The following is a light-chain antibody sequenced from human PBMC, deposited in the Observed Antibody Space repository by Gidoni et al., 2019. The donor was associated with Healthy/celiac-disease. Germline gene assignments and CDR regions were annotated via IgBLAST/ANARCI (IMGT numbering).Light chain of an antibody. J-gene: IGKJ5*01. Sequence: ILLSQPPATLSLSPGESATVSCRASQSVSSYLAWYQQKPVQAPRLLIYAASNRAPGIPARCSSSGGGTDFTLTSSSLEPEDFAVYYWQQRSNWMITFGQGTRLEIK. V-gene: IGKV3D-11*02. CDR3: QQRSNWMIT. CDR1: QSVSSY. CDR2: AAS.